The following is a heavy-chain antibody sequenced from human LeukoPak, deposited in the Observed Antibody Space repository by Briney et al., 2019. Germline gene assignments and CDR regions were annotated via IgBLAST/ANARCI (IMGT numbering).Heavy chain of an antibody. J-gene: IGHJ4*02. Sequence: GGSLRLSCAASGFTFSSYSVNWVRQAPGKGLEWVSSISSSSSYIYYADSVKGRFTISRDNAKNSLYLRMNSLRAEDTAVYYCARLMVAATFDYWGQGTLVTVSS. CDR3: ARLMVAATFDY. CDR2: ISSSSSYI. D-gene: IGHD2-15*01. CDR1: GFTFSSYS. V-gene: IGHV3-21*01.